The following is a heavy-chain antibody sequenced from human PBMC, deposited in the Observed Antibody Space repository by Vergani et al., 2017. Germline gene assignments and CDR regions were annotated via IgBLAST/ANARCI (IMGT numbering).Heavy chain of an antibody. CDR1: GFTFSSHA. CDR3: GRGSDNYN. V-gene: IGHV3-23*01. Sequence: EVQLLQSEGAVVQPGGSLRLSCVASGFTFSSHAMSWVRQGHGQGLEWVSITKNTGDSTHYADSVKGRFTISRDNSKNTLYLQMNSLRVEDTAVYYCGRGSDNYNWGQGTLVTVSS. CDR2: TKNTGDST. D-gene: IGHD5-24*01. J-gene: IGHJ4*02.